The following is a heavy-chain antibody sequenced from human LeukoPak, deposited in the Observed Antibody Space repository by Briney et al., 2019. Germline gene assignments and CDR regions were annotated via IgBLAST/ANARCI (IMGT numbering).Heavy chain of an antibody. CDR3: ARQSVYYFDY. CDR1: GFTFSSYG. Sequence: PGRSLRLSCAASGFTFSSYGMHWVRQAPGKGLEWVAVIWYDGSNKYYADSVKCRFTISRDNSKNTLYLQMNSLRAEDTAVYYCARQSVYYFDYWGQGTLVTVSS. D-gene: IGHD3-16*01. V-gene: IGHV3-33*01. J-gene: IGHJ4*02. CDR2: IWYDGSNK.